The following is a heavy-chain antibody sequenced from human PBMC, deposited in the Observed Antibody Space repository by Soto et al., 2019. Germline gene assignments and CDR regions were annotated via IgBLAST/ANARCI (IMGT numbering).Heavy chain of an antibody. Sequence: SETLSLTCTVSGGSISSYYSSWIRQPPGKGLEWIGYIYYSGSTNYNPSLKSRVTISVDTSKNQFSLKLSSVTAADTAVYYCASYRSIAAAGTHYYYYYYMDVWGKGTTVTVSS. V-gene: IGHV4-59*01. CDR2: IYYSGST. CDR1: GGSISSYY. CDR3: ASYRSIAAAGTHYYYYYYMDV. D-gene: IGHD6-13*01. J-gene: IGHJ6*03.